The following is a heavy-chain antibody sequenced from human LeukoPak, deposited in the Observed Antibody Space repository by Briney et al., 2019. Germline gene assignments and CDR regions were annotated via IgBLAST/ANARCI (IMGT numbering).Heavy chain of an antibody. D-gene: IGHD3-10*01. V-gene: IGHV7-4-1*02. CDR1: GYTFTSYA. Sequence: GASVKVSCKASGYTFTSYAMNWVRQAPGQGLEWMGWINTNTGNPTYAQGFTGRFVFSLDTSVSTAYLQISSLKAEDAAVYYCARANFNYGSGSRMFDYWGQGTLVTVSS. CDR2: INTNTGNP. J-gene: IGHJ4*02. CDR3: ARANFNYGSGSRMFDY.